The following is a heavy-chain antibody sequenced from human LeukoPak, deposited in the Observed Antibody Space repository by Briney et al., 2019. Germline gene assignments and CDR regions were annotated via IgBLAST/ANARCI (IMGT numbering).Heavy chain of an antibody. CDR3: ARLRDGYNSFSDY. V-gene: IGHV5-51*01. CDR1: GYNFTNYW. CDR2: IYPGDSDT. Sequence: GESLKISCKASGYNFTNYWIGWVRQMPGKGLEWMGIIYPGDSDTRYSPSFQGQVTISADKSISTAYLQWSSLKASDTAMYYCARLRDGYNSFSDYWGQGTLVTVSS. J-gene: IGHJ4*02. D-gene: IGHD5-24*01.